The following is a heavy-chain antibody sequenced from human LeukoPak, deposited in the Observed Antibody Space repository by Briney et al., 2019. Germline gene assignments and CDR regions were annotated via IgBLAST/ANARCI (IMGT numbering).Heavy chain of an antibody. CDR1: GGTFSSYA. CDR2: IIPIFGTA. CDR3: AATRDSSGYYLFDY. J-gene: IGHJ4*02. Sequence: ASVKVSCKASGGTFSSYAISWVRQAPGQGLEWMGGIIPIFGTANYAQKFQGRVTITTDESTSTAYMELSSLRSEDTAVYYRAATRDSSGYYLFDYWGQGTLVTVSS. V-gene: IGHV1-69*05. D-gene: IGHD3-22*01.